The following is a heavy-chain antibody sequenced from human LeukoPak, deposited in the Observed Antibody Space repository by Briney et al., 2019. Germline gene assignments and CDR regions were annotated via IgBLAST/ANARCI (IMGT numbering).Heavy chain of an antibody. Sequence: GGSLRLSCAASGFSFSNYWMSWVRQAPGKGLEWVANIKQDGSKIYFVGSVKGRFTISRDNAKNSLYLQMNSLRAEDTAVYYCAREYSTSSGPFDCWGQGTLVTVSS. CDR1: GFSFSNYW. V-gene: IGHV3-7*01. J-gene: IGHJ4*02. D-gene: IGHD6-6*01. CDR3: AREYSTSSGPFDC. CDR2: IKQDGSKI.